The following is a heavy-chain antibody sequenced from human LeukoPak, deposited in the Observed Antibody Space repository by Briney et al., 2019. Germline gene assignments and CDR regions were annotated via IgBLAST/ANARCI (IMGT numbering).Heavy chain of an antibody. CDR3: ARGSYYSSSLGGI. CDR1: GFTFSSYS. D-gene: IGHD6-13*01. CDR2: ISSSSSYI. J-gene: IGHJ3*02. Sequence: GGSLRLSCAASGFTFSSYSMNWVRQAPGKGLEWVSSISSSSSYIYYADSVKGRFTISRDNAKNSLYPQMNSLRAEDTAVYYCARGSYYSSSLGGIWGQGTMVTVSS. V-gene: IGHV3-21*01.